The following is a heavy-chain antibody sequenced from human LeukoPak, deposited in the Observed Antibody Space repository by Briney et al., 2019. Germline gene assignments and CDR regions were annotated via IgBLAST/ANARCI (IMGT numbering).Heavy chain of an antibody. D-gene: IGHD4-17*01. CDR3: AKERRATVTTSIFDY. CDR1: GFTFSSYG. CDR2: IWEDGSNK. J-gene: IGHJ4*02. V-gene: IGHV3-33*06. Sequence: GGSLRLSCAASGFTFSSYGMRWARQAPGKGLEWVAVIWEDGSNKYYADYVTGRFTISRDSSKNTLYLQMNSLRAEDTAVYYCAKERRATVTTSIFDYWGQGTLVTVSS.